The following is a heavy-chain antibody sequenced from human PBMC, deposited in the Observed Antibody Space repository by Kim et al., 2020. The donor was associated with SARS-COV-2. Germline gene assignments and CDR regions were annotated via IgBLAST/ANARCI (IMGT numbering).Heavy chain of an antibody. J-gene: IGHJ1*01. CDR1: GFTFDDYA. CDR2: ISWNSGSI. D-gene: IGHD2-2*01. Sequence: GGSLRLSCAASGFTFDDYAMHWVRQAPGKGLEWVSGISWNSGSIGYADSVKGRFTISRDNAKNSLYLQMNSLRAEDTALYYCAKDTIEDIVVVPAASFQHWGQGTLVTVSS. CDR3: AKDTIEDIVVVPAASFQH. V-gene: IGHV3-9*01.